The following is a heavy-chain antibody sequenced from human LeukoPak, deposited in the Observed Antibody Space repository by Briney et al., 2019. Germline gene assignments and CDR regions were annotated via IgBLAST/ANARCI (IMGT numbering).Heavy chain of an antibody. CDR1: GFTFSSYA. D-gene: IGHD2-2*01. Sequence: PGGSLRLSCAVSGFTFSSYAMHWVRQAPGKGLEWVAVISYDGSNKYYADSVKGRFTISRDNSKNTLYLQMNSLRAEDTAVYYCARVGVSYCSSTSCYPDYWGQGTLVTVSS. J-gene: IGHJ4*02. CDR3: ARVGVSYCSSTSCYPDY. CDR2: ISYDGSNK. V-gene: IGHV3-30-3*01.